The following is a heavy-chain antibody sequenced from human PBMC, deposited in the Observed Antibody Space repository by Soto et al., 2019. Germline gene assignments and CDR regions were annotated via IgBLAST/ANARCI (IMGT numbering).Heavy chain of an antibody. CDR3: ARVPRSSGSYYNGEWYFDY. Sequence: ASVKVSCKASGYTFTSYDINWVRQATGQGLEWMGWMNPNSGNTGYAQKFQGRVAMTRNTSISTAYMELSSLRSEDTAVYYCARVPRSSGSYYNGEWYFDYWGQGTLVTVSS. CDR2: MNPNSGNT. CDR1: GYTFTSYD. J-gene: IGHJ4*02. D-gene: IGHD3-10*01. V-gene: IGHV1-8*01.